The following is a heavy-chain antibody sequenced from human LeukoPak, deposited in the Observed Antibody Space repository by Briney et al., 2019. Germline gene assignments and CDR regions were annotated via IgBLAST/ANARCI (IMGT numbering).Heavy chain of an antibody. J-gene: IGHJ4*02. CDR3: ARAGISGWYVNY. V-gene: IGHV4-34*01. CDR1: GGSFSGYY. D-gene: IGHD6-19*01. Sequence: SETLSLTCAVYGGSFSGYYWSWIRQPPGKGLEWIGEINHSGSTNYNPSLKSRVTISVDTSKNQFSLKLSSVTAADTAVYYCARAGISGWYVNYWGQGTLVTVSS. CDR2: INHSGST.